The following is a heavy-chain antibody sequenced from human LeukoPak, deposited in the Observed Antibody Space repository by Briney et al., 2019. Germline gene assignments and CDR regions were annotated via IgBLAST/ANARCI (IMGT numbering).Heavy chain of an antibody. CDR1: GGSISSGDYY. D-gene: IGHD6-19*01. CDR3: ARASMSRPTYSSGSNWFDP. J-gene: IGHJ5*02. Sequence: PSETLSLTCTVSGGSISSGDYYWSWIRQPPGKGLEWIGYIYYSGSTYYNPSLKSRVTISVDTSKNQFSLKLSSVTAADTAVYYCARASMSRPTYSSGSNWFDPWGQGTLVTVSS. CDR2: IYYSGST. V-gene: IGHV4-30-4*01.